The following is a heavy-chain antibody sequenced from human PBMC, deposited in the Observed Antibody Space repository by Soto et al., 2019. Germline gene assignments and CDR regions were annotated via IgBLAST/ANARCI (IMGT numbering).Heavy chain of an antibody. J-gene: IGHJ5*02. CDR1: GYTFSSYS. V-gene: IGHV1-18*01. CDR2: ISVYNGHT. D-gene: IGHD3-16*01. CDR3: AIWSLAAAGGVRSFHP. Sequence: QVKLVQSGAEVKQPGASVKVSCKASGYTFSSYSISWVRQAPGQGLEWMGWISVYNGHTNHAQNFQGRVTMTTDTSTSTGSMELKSPTSDDTAVYYCAIWSLAAAGGVRSFHPWGQGTLVTVSS.